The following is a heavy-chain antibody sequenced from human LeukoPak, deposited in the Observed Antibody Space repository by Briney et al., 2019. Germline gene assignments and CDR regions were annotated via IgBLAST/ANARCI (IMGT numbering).Heavy chain of an antibody. D-gene: IGHD3-22*01. Sequence: GESLKISCKGSRYSFTNYWIGWVRQMPGKGLEWMGITYPGDSDTRYSPSFQGQVTISADKSISTAYLQWSSLTASDTATYYCARLLDYYDSSGSLLGAFDIWGQGTMVTVSS. CDR3: ARLLDYYDSSGSLLGAFDI. CDR1: RYSFTNYW. J-gene: IGHJ3*02. V-gene: IGHV5-51*01. CDR2: TYPGDSDT.